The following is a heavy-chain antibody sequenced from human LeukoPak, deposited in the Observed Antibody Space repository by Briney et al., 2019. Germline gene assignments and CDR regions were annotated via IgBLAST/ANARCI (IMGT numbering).Heavy chain of an antibody. Sequence: GGSLRLSCAASGFSFSNYAMHWVRQTPGEGLVWVAVISTDGRDKHYADSVKGRFTISRDNSKNTLYLQMNSLRAEDTAVYYCAKDRPVGATVYWGQGTLVTVSS. J-gene: IGHJ4*02. D-gene: IGHD1-26*01. CDR1: GFSFSNYA. CDR2: ISTDGRDK. V-gene: IGHV3-30*04. CDR3: AKDRPVGATVY.